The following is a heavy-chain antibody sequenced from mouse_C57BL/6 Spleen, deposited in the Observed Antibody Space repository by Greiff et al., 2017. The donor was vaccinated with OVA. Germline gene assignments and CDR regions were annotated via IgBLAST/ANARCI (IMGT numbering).Heavy chain of an antibody. Sequence: QVQLQQPGAELVKPGASVKLSCKASGYTFTSYWMQWVKQRPGRGLEWIGEIDPSDSYTNYNQKFKGKATLTVDTSSSTAYMQLSSLTSEDSAVYYCARRRDYWGQGTTLTVSS. CDR3: ARRRDY. CDR2: IDPSDSYT. CDR1: GYTFTSYW. V-gene: IGHV1-50*01. J-gene: IGHJ2*01.